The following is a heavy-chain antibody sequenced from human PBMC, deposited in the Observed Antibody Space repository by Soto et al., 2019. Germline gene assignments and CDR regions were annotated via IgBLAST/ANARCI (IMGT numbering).Heavy chain of an antibody. CDR3: ATYGSGTYKPTTFDY. CDR2: IYYSGST. V-gene: IGHV4-31*03. J-gene: IGHJ4*02. D-gene: IGHD3-10*01. CDR1: GGSISSGGYY. Sequence: QVQLQESGPGLVKPSQTLSLTCTVSGGSISSGGYYWSWIRQHPGTGLEWIGYIYYSGSTYYNPSLKSRVTISVDTSQNQCSLKLSSVTAADTAVYYCATYGSGTYKPTTFDYWGQGTLVTVSS.